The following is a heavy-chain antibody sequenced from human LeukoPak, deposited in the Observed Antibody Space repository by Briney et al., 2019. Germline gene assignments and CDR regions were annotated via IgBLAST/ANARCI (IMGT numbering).Heavy chain of an antibody. CDR2: INPIFGTA. CDR3: ARGGNIVVVTAILPNYYFDY. CDR1: GDTFSSYA. V-gene: IGHV1-69*05. J-gene: IGHJ4*02. Sequence: SVKVSCKASGDTFSSYAISWVRQATGQGLEWMGGINPIFGTANYAQKFQGRVTITTDESTSTAYMEPSSLRSEDTAVYYCARGGNIVVVTAILPNYYFDYWGQGTLVTVSS. D-gene: IGHD2-21*02.